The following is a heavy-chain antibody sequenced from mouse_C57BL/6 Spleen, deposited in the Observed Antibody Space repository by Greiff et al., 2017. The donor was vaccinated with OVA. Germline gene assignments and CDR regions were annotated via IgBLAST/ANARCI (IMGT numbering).Heavy chain of an antibody. J-gene: IGHJ4*01. V-gene: IGHV1-9*01. CDR1: GYTFTDYW. CDR2: IYPGSGGT. D-gene: IGHD1-1*02. Sequence: QVQLKESGAELMKPGASVKLSCKASGYTFTDYWIEWVKQRPGHGLEWIGVIYPGSGGTNYNEKFKGKATLTADTSSNTAYMQLSSLTTTDSAIDVCASASYGCDAMDYWGQGTSVTVSA. CDR3: ASASYGCDAMDY.